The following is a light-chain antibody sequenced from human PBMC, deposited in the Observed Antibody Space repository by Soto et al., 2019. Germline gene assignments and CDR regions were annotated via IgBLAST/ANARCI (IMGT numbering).Light chain of an antibody. Sequence: EIVLTQSPGTLSLSPGERATLSCRASQNVNSNLAWYQQKPGQPPRLLIYGAYTRATGVPARFSGSGSGTEFTLTINSLQSEDFAVYYCQQCGSSSTFGQGTRLEIK. J-gene: IGKJ5*01. CDR3: QQCGSSST. CDR1: QNVNSN. CDR2: GAY. V-gene: IGKV3-15*01.